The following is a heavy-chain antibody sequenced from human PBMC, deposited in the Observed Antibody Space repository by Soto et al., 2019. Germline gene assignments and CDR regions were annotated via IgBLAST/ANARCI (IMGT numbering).Heavy chain of an antibody. CDR3: ARESGYSGYEGEYYYYGMDV. Sequence: SETLSLTCTVSGGSISRGDSYWNWIRQPPGKGLEWIGYFYYSGGTYYNPSLKSRVTISADTSRTRFSLKLSSVTAADTAVYYCARESGYSGYEGEYYYYGMDVWGQGTTVTVSS. CDR1: GGSISRGDSY. D-gene: IGHD5-12*01. CDR2: FYYSGGT. V-gene: IGHV4-30-4*02. J-gene: IGHJ6*02.